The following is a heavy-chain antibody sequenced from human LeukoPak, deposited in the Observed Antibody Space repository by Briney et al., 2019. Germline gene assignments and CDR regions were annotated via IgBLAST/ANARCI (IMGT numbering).Heavy chain of an antibody. V-gene: IGHV5-51*01. CDR2: IYPGDSDT. Sequence: GESLKISCKGSGYSFTNYWIGWVRQMPGKGLERMGIIYPGDSDTRYSPSFQGQVTISADNSISIAYLQWSSLKASDTAIYYCARQNAEVSYFDSWGQGTLVTVSS. D-gene: IGHD1-1*01. J-gene: IGHJ4*02. CDR1: GYSFTNYW. CDR3: ARQNAEVSYFDS.